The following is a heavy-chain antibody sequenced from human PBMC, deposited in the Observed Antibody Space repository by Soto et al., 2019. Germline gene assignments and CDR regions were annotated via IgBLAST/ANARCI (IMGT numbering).Heavy chain of an antibody. CDR1: GGSVNGYY. Sequence: QVHLQQWGAGLLKPSETLSLTCAVYGGSVNGYYWNWIRQPPGKGLEWIGEINHTGGTHYNPSLKSRVTMSVDTSENQFSLRLSSLTAADTAIYYCATRITVFGLLIPPFDPWGQGTQVTVSS. CDR3: ATRITVFGLLIPPFDP. CDR2: INHTGGT. J-gene: IGHJ5*02. D-gene: IGHD3-3*01. V-gene: IGHV4-34*02.